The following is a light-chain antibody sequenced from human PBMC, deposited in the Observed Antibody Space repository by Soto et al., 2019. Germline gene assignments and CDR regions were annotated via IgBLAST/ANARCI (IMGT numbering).Light chain of an antibody. CDR2: AAS. CDR1: QSISSY. V-gene: IGKV1-39*01. Sequence: DIQMTQSPSALSASVGDRVTITCRASQSISSYLNWYQQKPGKAPKLLIYAASSLQSGVPSGFSGSGSGTDFTLTISSLQPEDFATYYCQQSYSTHQYTFGQGTKVDIK. CDR3: QQSYSTHQYT. J-gene: IGKJ2*01.